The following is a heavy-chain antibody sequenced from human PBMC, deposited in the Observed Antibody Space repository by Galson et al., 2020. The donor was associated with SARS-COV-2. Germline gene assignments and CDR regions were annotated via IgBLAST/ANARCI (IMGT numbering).Heavy chain of an antibody. CDR1: GYTFTSYG. Sequence: ASVKVSCKASGYTFTSYGISWVRQAPGQGLEWMGWISAYNGNTNYAQKLQGRVTMTTDTSTSTAYMELTSLRSDDTAVYYCARQIAYFDWLYFDYWGQGTLVTVSS. D-gene: IGHD3-9*01. J-gene: IGHJ4*02. CDR3: ARQIAYFDWLYFDY. CDR2: ISAYNGNT. V-gene: IGHV1-18*01.